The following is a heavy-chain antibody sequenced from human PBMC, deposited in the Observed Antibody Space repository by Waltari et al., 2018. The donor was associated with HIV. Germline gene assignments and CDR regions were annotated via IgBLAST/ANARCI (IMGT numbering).Heavy chain of an antibody. Sequence: QVQLVQSGPEVKKPRASVQVSCKASGHTFTGYHLRWARQAPGQGLEWMGWINPNSGGTNYAQKFQDRVTMTRDTSISTAYMGLSRLRSDDTAVYYCARDETVVVPAAQCCGMDVWGQGTTVTVSS. CDR1: GHTFTGYH. V-gene: IGHV1-2*02. CDR2: INPNSGGT. J-gene: IGHJ6*02. CDR3: ARDETVVVPAAQCCGMDV. D-gene: IGHD2-2*01.